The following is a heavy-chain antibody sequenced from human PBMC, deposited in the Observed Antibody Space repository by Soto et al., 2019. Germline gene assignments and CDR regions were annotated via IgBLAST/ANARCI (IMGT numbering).Heavy chain of an antibody. D-gene: IGHD5-18*01. CDR1: GGSVSSGSYY. Sequence: QVQLQESGPGLVKPSETLSLTCTVSGGSVSSGSYYWSWIRQAPGKGLEWIGYIYYSGSTNYNPSLKSRVTITVDTSKNQFALKLSSVTAADTAVDYCARAYVDTAMVEEYDFDFWGQGTLVTVSS. J-gene: IGHJ4*02. CDR3: ARAYVDTAMVEEYDFDF. CDR2: IYYSGST. V-gene: IGHV4-61*01.